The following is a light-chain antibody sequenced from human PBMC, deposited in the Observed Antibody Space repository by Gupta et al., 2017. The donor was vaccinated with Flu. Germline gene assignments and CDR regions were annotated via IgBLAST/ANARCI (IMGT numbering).Light chain of an antibody. Sequence: PSLSPGERANLACRASQSVSSIDISLDQQKPGQAPSLLIHVSASRATGIPDRVRFSGSGTDFTLTISSLEPEDVAFDYCQWYGSCTRAVTFGRGTKLEIK. V-gene: IGKV3-20*01. CDR1: QSVSSID. J-gene: IGKJ4*01. CDR2: VSA. CDR3: QWYGSCTRAVT.